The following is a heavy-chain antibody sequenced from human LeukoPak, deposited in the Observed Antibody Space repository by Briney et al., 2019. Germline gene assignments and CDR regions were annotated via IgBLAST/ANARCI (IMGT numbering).Heavy chain of an antibody. Sequence: GESLKISCKGFGYTFTSYWIGWVRQMPGKGLEWMGRIDPSDSYTNYSPSFQGHVTISADKSISTAYLQWSSLKASDTAMYYCAISRGNYYDSSGYIDYWGQGTLVTVSS. J-gene: IGHJ4*02. CDR3: AISRGNYYDSSGYIDY. D-gene: IGHD3-22*01. CDR2: IDPSDSYT. CDR1: GYTFTSYW. V-gene: IGHV5-10-1*01.